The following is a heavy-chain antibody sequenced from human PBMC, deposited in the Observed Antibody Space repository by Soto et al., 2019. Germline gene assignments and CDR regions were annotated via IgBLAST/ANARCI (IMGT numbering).Heavy chain of an antibody. CDR3: AKSVGGSSWYYFDY. D-gene: IGHD6-13*01. J-gene: IGHJ4*02. Sequence: GSLRLSCAASGFTFRSYAMSWVRQAPGKGLEWVSAISGSGGSTYYADSVKGRFTISRDNSKNTLYLQMNSLRAEDTAVYYCAKSVGGSSWYYFDYWGQGTLVTVSS. CDR1: GFTFRSYA. V-gene: IGHV3-23*01. CDR2: ISGSGGST.